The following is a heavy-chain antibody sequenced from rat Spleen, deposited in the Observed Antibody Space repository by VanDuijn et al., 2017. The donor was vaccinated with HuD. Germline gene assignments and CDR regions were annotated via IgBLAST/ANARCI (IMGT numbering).Heavy chain of an antibody. Sequence: EVQLQESGPGLVKPSQSLSLTCSVTGYSITSSYRWNWIRKFPGNKMEWMGYISYSGSTSYNPSLKSRISITRDTSKNQFFLQLNSVTTEDTATYYCARGVEFGYYFDYWGQGVMVTVSS. CDR3: ARGVEFGYYFDY. CDR1: GYSITSSY. D-gene: IGHD4-4*01. J-gene: IGHJ2*01. V-gene: IGHV3-1*01. CDR2: ISYSGST.